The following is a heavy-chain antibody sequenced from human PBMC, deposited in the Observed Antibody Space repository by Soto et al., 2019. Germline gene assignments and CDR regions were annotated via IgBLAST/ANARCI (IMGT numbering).Heavy chain of an antibody. CDR3: ARRHCSSTSCYKYMNLGGMDV. V-gene: IGHV5-51*01. Sequence: PGESLKISCKGSGYSFPSQWIGWVRQMPGKGLEWMGNIYPADSDTRYSPSFQGQVTISADKSISTAYLQWSSLKASDTAMYYCARRHCSSTSCYKYMNLGGMDVWGQGTTVTVSS. J-gene: IGHJ6*02. CDR1: GYSFPSQW. D-gene: IGHD2-2*02. CDR2: IYPADSDT.